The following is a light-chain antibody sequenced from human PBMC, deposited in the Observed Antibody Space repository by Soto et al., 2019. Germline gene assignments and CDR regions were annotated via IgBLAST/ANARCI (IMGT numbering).Light chain of an antibody. CDR2: WAS. J-gene: IGKJ1*01. Sequence: DIVMTQSPDSLAVSLGERATINCKSSQSVLYSSNNKNYLAWYQQKPGQPPKLLIYWASTRESGVPDRFSGSGSGTDFTLTISSLQAEDVAVYYWQHKTFGQGTKVDIK. CDR1: QSVLYSSNNKNY. V-gene: IGKV4-1*01. CDR3: QHKT.